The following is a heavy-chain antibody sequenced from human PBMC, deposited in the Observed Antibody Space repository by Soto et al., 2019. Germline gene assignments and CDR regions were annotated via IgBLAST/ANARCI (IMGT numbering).Heavy chain of an antibody. D-gene: IGHD2-8*02. CDR2: ISSSSSYT. CDR3: AKVLGGVFRAGDYFDY. CDR1: GFTFSDYY. Sequence: QVQLVESGGGLVKPGGSLRLSCAASGFTFSDYYMSWIRQAPGKGLEWVSYISSSSSYTNYADSVKGRFTISRDNAKNSLYLQMNSLRAEDTAVYYCAKVLGGVFRAGDYFDYWGQGTLVTVSS. J-gene: IGHJ4*02. V-gene: IGHV3-11*06.